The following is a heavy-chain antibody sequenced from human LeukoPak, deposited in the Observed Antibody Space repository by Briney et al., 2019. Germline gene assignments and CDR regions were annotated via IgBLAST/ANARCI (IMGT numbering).Heavy chain of an antibody. CDR1: GFTFSSYW. CDR3: ARPPLFIAVAGNAFDI. J-gene: IGHJ3*02. Sequence: GGSLRLSCAASGFTFSSYWMSWVRQAPGKGLEWVANIKQDGSEKYYVDSVKGRFTISRDNAKNSLYLQMNSLRAEDTAVYYCARPPLFIAVAGNAFDIWGQGTMVTVSS. V-gene: IGHV3-7*01. D-gene: IGHD6-19*01. CDR2: IKQDGSEK.